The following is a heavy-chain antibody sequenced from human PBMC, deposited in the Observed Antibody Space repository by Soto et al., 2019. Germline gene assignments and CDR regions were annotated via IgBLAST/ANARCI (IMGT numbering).Heavy chain of an antibody. CDR3: AKEKTYSSGWDGLDV. V-gene: IGHV3-23*01. J-gene: IGHJ6*02. CDR2: ISGSGGST. Sequence: EVQLLESGGGLVQPGGSMRLSCVASGFTFSSYAMSWVRQAPGKGLEWVSAISGSGGSTYYADSVKGRFTISRDNSKNTLYPQTNSLRAEDTAVYYCAKEKTYSSGWDGLDVWGQGTTVTVSS. D-gene: IGHD6-19*01. CDR1: GFTFSSYA.